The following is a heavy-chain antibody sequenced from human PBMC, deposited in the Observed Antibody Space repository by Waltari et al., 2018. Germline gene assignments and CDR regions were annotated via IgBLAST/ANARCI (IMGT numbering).Heavy chain of an antibody. CDR1: GFTFGSHS. Sequence: EVQLVESGGGLVKPGGSLRLSCAASGFTFGSHSLNWVRQAPGKGLGWVSSISSSSSYIYYADSVKGRFTISRDNAKNSLYLQMNSLRAEDTAVYYCASVTYGDSGYDPGSDYWGQGTLVTVSS. D-gene: IGHD5-12*01. J-gene: IGHJ4*02. V-gene: IGHV3-21*01. CDR2: ISSSSSYI. CDR3: ASVTYGDSGYDPGSDY.